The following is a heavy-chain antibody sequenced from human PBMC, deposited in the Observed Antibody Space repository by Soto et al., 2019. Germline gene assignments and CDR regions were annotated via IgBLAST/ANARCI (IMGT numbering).Heavy chain of an antibody. CDR1: GFTFSNYG. CDR3: ARYTSHGSGSYLDY. V-gene: IGHV3-33*01. CDR2: IWYDGSNK. D-gene: IGHD3-10*01. Sequence: HPGGSLRLSCAASGFTFSNYGMHWVRQAPGKGLEWVAVIWYDGSNKYYADSVKGRFTISRDNSKNTLYVQMNSLRAEDTAVYYCARYTSHGSGSYLDYWGQGTLVTVSS. J-gene: IGHJ4*02.